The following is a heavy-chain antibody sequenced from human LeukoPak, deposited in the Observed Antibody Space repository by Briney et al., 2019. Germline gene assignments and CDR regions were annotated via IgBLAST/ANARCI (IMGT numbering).Heavy chain of an antibody. J-gene: IGHJ5*02. CDR1: GFRFSNYA. CDR2: ISGGGSST. Sequence: GGSLRPSCTASGFRFSNYAMNWVRQAPGKGLEWVSVISGGGSSTNYADSAKGRFTISRENSKNTLYLQMNSLRAEDTAVYYCAHTDSYYFDSGMVSWGQGALVTVSS. V-gene: IGHV3-23*01. D-gene: IGHD3-22*01. CDR3: AHTDSYYFDSGMVS.